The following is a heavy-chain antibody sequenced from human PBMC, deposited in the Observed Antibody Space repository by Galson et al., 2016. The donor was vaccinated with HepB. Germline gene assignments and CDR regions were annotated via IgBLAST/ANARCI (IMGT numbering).Heavy chain of an antibody. D-gene: IGHD3-10*01. V-gene: IGHV3-21*01. Sequence: SLRLSCAASGFSFSSYSMNWVRQAPGKGLEWVSSISTTTRYTYYADSVKGRFTISRDNSKNSLYLQMNSLRAEDTAVYYCGSGEDSYYYGMDVWGQGITVTVSS. CDR1: GFSFSSYS. J-gene: IGHJ6*02. CDR2: ISTTTRYT. CDR3: GSGEDSYYYGMDV.